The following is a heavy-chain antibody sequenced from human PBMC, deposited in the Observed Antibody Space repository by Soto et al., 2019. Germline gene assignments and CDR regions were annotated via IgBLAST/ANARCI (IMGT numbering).Heavy chain of an antibody. CDR3: ARDLNNDFWSGWDAFDI. Sequence: GGSLRLSCAASGFTFSDYYMSWIRQAPGKGLEWVSYISSSSSYTNYADSVKGRFTISRDNAKNSLYLQMNSLRAEDTAVYYCARDLNNDFWSGWDAFDIWGQGTMVTVSS. D-gene: IGHD3-3*01. CDR2: ISSSSSYT. J-gene: IGHJ3*02. V-gene: IGHV3-11*06. CDR1: GFTFSDYY.